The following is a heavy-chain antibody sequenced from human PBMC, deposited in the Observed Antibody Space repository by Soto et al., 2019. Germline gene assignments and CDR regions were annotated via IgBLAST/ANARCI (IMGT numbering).Heavy chain of an antibody. CDR2: ISAYNGNT. CDR3: ARTQAGGSSPL. V-gene: IGHV1-18*01. J-gene: IGHJ4*02. CDR1: GNTFPSYG. Sequence: QVQLVRSGAEMKKPGASVKVSCKASGNTFPSYGISWVRQAPGQGLEWMGWISAYNGNTHFAQKFLGRVTMTTDTSTTTAYMELRSLRYDDTAVCYCARTQAGGSSPLWGQGTLFTVSS. D-gene: IGHD1-26*01.